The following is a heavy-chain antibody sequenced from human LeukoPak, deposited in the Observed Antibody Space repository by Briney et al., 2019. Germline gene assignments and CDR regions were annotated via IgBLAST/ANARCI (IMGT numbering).Heavy chain of an antibody. Sequence: ASVKVSCKASGYTFTGYYMHWVRQAPGQGLEWMGRINPNSGGTNYAQKVQGRVTMTRDTSISTAYMELSRLRSDDTAVYYCARSPSPGGGSSRYWGQGTLVTVSS. D-gene: IGHD6-6*01. J-gene: IGHJ4*02. CDR3: ARSPSPGGGSSRY. CDR2: INPNSGGT. V-gene: IGHV1-2*06. CDR1: GYTFTGYY.